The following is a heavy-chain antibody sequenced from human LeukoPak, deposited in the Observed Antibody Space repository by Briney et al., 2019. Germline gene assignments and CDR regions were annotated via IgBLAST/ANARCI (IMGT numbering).Heavy chain of an antibody. CDR3: AALGILTYYFDY. V-gene: IGHV4-59*01. D-gene: IGHD1-26*01. CDR1: GGSISSYY. J-gene: IGHJ4*02. CDR2: IYYSGST. Sequence: MPSETLSLTCTVSGGSISSYYWSWIRQPPGKGLEWIGYIYYSGSTNYNPSLKSRVTISVDASKNPFSLKLSSVTAADTAVYYCAALGILTYYFDYWGQGTLVTVSP.